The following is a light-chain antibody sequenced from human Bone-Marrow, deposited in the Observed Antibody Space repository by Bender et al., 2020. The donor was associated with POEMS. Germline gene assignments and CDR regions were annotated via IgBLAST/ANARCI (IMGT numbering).Light chain of an antibody. V-gene: IGLV1-40*01. Sequence: VLTQPPSVSGAPGQTVTISCTGTSSNMGAGYGVNWYQQLPGTAPKLLIYNNENRPSGVPDRISGSKSGTSASLAITGLQAEDEADYYCQSYDISLSGWVFGGGTKLTAL. CDR1: SSNMGAGYG. CDR2: NNE. J-gene: IGLJ3*02. CDR3: QSYDISLSGWV.